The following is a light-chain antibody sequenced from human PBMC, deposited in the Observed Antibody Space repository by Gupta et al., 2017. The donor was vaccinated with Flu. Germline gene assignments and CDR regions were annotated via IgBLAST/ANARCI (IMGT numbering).Light chain of an antibody. CDR2: GAS. CDR1: QSVSSSY. Sequence: EIVLTQSPGTLSLSPGERATLSCRASQSVSSSYLVWYQQKPDQAPRLLIYGASSRATGIPDRFSGSGSGTDFTLTISRLEPEDFAVYYCQQYGSSPPYTFGQGTKLEIK. V-gene: IGKV3-20*01. CDR3: QQYGSSPPYT. J-gene: IGKJ2*01.